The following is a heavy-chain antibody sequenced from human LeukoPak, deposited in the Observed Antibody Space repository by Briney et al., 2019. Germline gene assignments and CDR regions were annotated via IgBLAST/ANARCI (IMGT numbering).Heavy chain of an antibody. V-gene: IGHV4-34*01. J-gene: IGHJ5*02. CDR2: INHSGST. Sequence: PSETLSLTCAVYGGSFSGYYWSWIRQPPGKGLEWIGEINHSGSTNYNPSLKSRVTISVDTSKNQFSLKLSSVTAADTAVYYCARGLKRREPYSSSWYRFDWFDPWGQGTLVTVSS. CDR3: ARGLKRREPYSSSWYRFDWFDP. CDR1: GGSFSGYY. D-gene: IGHD6-13*01.